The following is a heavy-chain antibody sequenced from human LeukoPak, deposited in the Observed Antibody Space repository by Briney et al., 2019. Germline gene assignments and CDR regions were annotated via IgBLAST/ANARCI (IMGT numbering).Heavy chain of an antibody. V-gene: IGHV3-30*04. J-gene: IGHJ4*02. Sequence: PGGSLRLSCAASGFTFSSYAMHWVRQAPGKGLEWVAVISYDGSNKYYADSVKGRFTISRDNSKNTLYLQMNSLRAEDTAVYYCARGPRSWSIAAAGTRYWGQGTLVTVSS. CDR3: ARGPRSWSIAAAGTRY. CDR1: GFTFSSYA. D-gene: IGHD6-13*01. CDR2: ISYDGSNK.